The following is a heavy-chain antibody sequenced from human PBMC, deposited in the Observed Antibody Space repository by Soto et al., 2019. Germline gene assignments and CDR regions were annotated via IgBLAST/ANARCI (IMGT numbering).Heavy chain of an antibody. V-gene: IGHV3-33*01. CDR3: ARDGDVNTGFGKDY. Sequence: QVQLVESGGGVVQPGRSLRLSCAASGFTFSSYGMHWVRQAPGKGLEWVAFIWHEGGNNFYAEAVKGRFTISSDNSNNTLYLQMTSLSAEDTAMYYCARDGDVNTGFGKDYWGQGTLVTVSS. J-gene: IGHJ4*02. CDR1: GFTFSSYG. D-gene: IGHD3-16*01. CDR2: IWHEGGNN.